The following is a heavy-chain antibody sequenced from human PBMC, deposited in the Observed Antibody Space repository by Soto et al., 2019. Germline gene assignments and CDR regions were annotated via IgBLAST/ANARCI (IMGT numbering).Heavy chain of an antibody. J-gene: IGHJ6*02. CDR1: GFTFSNYG. CDR2: IWYDGSNK. CDR3: ARDKEESITVYGMDV. D-gene: IGHD1-20*01. Sequence: QVQLVESGGGVVQPGRSLRLSCTASGFTFSNYGMHWVHQAPGKGLEWVAIIWYDGSNKYYADSVKGRFTISRDNSKNTLYLQMNRLRAEDTAVYYCARDKEESITVYGMDVWGQGTTVTVSS. V-gene: IGHV3-33*01.